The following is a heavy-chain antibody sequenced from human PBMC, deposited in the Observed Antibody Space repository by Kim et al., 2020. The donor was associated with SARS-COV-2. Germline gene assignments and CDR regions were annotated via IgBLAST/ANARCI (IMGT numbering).Heavy chain of an antibody. CDR2: IYYSGST. CDR3: AGPLPGDYYYYRRDV. V-gene: IGHV4-39*01. D-gene: IGHD1-1*01. Sequence: SETLSLTCTVSGGSISSSSYYWGWIRQPPGKGLEWIGSIYYSGSTYYNPSLKSRVTISVDTSKNQFSLKLSSVTAADTAVYYCAGPLPGDYYYYRRDVSGQGTTAALSS. J-gene: IGHJ6*01. CDR1: GGSISSSSYY.